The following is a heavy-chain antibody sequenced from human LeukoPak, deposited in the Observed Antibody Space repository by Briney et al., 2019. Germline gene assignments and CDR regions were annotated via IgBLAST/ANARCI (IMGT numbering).Heavy chain of an antibody. J-gene: IGHJ6*04. CDR3: ARDRPGFSGYYYGMDV. CDR1: GGSISSYY. CDR2: IYYSGST. V-gene: IGHV4-59*01. D-gene: IGHD3-10*01. Sequence: SETLSLTCTVSGGSISSYYWSWIRQPPGKGLEWIGYIYYSGSTNYNPSLKSRVTISVDTSKNQFSLKLSSVTAADTAVYYCARDRPGFSGYYYGMDVWGKGTTVTVSS.